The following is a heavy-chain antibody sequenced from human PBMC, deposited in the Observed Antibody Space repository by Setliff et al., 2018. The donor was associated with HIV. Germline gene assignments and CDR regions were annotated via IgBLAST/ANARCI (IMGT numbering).Heavy chain of an antibody. J-gene: IGHJ5*02. V-gene: IGHV4-59*13. CDR2: IFYSGNT. CDR3: ARGRGDTNRYSHWFDP. Sequence: SETLSLTCTVSGGSIRGFYWTWIRQPQGKGLEYIGYIFYSGNTNYNPTLKSRVTMSMDTTKRQFSLRLNSVTAADTAVYYCARGRGDTNRYSHWFDPWGQGTQGTVSS. CDR1: GGSIRGFY. D-gene: IGHD3-10*01.